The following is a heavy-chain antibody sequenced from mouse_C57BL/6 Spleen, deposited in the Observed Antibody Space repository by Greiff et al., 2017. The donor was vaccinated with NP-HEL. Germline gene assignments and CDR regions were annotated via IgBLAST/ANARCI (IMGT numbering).Heavy chain of an antibody. CDR2: IDPENGDT. V-gene: IGHV14-4*01. D-gene: IGHD3-2*02. CDR1: GFNIKDDY. Sequence: VQLQQSGAELVRPGASVKLSCTASGFNIKDDYMHWVKQMPEQGLEWIGWIDPENGDTEYASKFQGKVTITADNCSNTAYLQLSSLTSEEPAVYYCTIPHSSGYRAWVAYWGQGTLVTVSA. J-gene: IGHJ3*01. CDR3: TIPHSSGYRAWVAY.